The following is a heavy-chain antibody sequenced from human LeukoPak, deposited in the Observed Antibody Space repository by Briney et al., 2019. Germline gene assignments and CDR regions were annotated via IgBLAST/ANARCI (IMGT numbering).Heavy chain of an antibody. D-gene: IGHD6-6*01. CDR3: ARNDGGCIAARTFDCHFDY. Sequence: PGGSLRLSCAASGFTFSSYSMNWVRQAPGKGLEWVSYISSSSSTIYYADSVKGRFTISRDNAKNSLYLQMNSLRAEDTAVYYCARNDGGCIAARTFDCHFDYWGQGTLVTVSS. V-gene: IGHV3-48*01. CDR2: ISSSSSTI. CDR1: GFTFSSYS. J-gene: IGHJ4*02.